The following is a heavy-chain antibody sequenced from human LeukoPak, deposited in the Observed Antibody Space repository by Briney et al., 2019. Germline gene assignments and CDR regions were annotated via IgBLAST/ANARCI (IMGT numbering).Heavy chain of an antibody. CDR1: GCSFMRYA. D-gene: IGHD5-18*01. CDR3: ARERVRGYSYGYLDY. V-gene: IGHV3-30*04. CDR2: ITYDGSNK. Sequence: PGGALLLSCGASGCSFMRYAMHRGRQAPGKGLEGGGGITYDGSNKYYADSVKGRFTISRDNSKNTLYLQMNRLRAEDTAVYYCARERVRGYSYGYLDYWGQGTLVTVSS. J-gene: IGHJ4*02.